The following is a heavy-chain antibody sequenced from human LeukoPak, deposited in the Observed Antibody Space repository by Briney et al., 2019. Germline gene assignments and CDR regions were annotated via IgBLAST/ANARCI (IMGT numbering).Heavy chain of an antibody. J-gene: IGHJ4*02. D-gene: IGHD3-22*01. V-gene: IGHV3-23*01. CDR2: ISGSGGST. Sequence: GGSLRLSCAASGFTFNSHAMYWVRQAPGKGLEWVSTISGSGGSTYYADSVKGRFTISRDNSKNTLYLQMNSLRAEDTAVYYCAVPSTYDSSGYYRLYYFDYWGQGTLVTVSS. CDR1: GFTFNSHA. CDR3: AVPSTYDSSGYYRLYYFDY.